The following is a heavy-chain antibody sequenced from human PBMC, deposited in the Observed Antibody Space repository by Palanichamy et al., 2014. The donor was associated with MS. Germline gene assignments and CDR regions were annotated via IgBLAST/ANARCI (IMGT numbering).Heavy chain of an antibody. CDR3: ARVPNIGYCSGGSCYRFDS. CDR1: GYTFTGD. V-gene: IGHV1-8*01. CDR2: MNSNSGNT. Sequence: QVQLVQSGAEVKKPGASVKVSCKASGYTFTGDINWVRQATGQGLEWMGWMNSNSGNTGYAQKFQSRVTMTRITSINTAYMELSGLRSEDTAVYYCARVPNIGYCSGGSCYRFDSWGQGTLVTVSS. J-gene: IGHJ4*02. D-gene: IGHD2-15*01.